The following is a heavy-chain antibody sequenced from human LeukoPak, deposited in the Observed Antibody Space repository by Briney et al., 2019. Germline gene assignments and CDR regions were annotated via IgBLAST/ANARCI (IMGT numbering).Heavy chain of an antibody. D-gene: IGHD1-26*01. J-gene: IGHJ4*02. CDR3: AKDLGRYRNNYFDY. CDR1: RFTFSSYA. V-gene: IGHV3-23*01. CDR2: ISGSGGTT. Sequence: GESLKISCAASRFTFSSYAMSWVRQAPGKGLEWVSAISGSGGTTYNADSVKGRFTISRDNSKNTLYLQLNSLRAEDTAVYYCAKDLGRYRNNYFDYWGQGTLVTVSS.